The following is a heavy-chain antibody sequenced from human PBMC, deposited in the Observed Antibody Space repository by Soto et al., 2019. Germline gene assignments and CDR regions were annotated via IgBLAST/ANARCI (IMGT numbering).Heavy chain of an antibody. J-gene: IGHJ4*02. CDR3: ANGFASDYGGEYYFDY. CDR2: ISVSGGST. Sequence: EVQLLESGGGLVQPGGSLRLSCAASGFTFSSYAMTWVRQAPGKGLEWVSVISVSGGSTYYADSVKGRVTISRDNSNDTLDLKMSSLRADDTAVYYCANGFASDYGGEYYFDYWGQGTLVTVSS. D-gene: IGHD4-17*01. CDR1: GFTFSSYA. V-gene: IGHV3-23*01.